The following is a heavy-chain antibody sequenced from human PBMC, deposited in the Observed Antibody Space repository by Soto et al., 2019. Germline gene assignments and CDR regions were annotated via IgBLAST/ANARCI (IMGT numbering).Heavy chain of an antibody. CDR3: ARGRIYCSGGSCYYFDY. V-gene: IGHV4-34*01. D-gene: IGHD2-15*01. CDR1: GGSFSGYY. Sequence: SETLSLTCAVYGGSFSGYYWSWIRQPPGKGLEWIGEINHSGSTNYNPSLKSRVTISVDTSKNQFSLKLSSVTAADTAVYYCARGRIYCSGGSCYYFDYWGQGTLVTVSS. J-gene: IGHJ4*02. CDR2: INHSGST.